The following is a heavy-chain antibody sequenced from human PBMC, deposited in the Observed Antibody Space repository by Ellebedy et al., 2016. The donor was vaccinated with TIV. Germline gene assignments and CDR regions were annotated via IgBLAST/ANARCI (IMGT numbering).Heavy chain of an antibody. CDR2: MHSGGSS. Sequence: MPSETLSLTCTVSGDSITSSNYYWGWIRQPPGKGLEWIGAMHSGGSSYYNPSLKSRVTISVDTSKNQLSLKLSSVAAADTAVYYCARDGAGRWDYWGPGTLVTVSS. J-gene: IGHJ4*02. CDR3: ARDGAGRWDY. CDR1: GDSITSSNYY. D-gene: IGHD4-23*01. V-gene: IGHV4-39*02.